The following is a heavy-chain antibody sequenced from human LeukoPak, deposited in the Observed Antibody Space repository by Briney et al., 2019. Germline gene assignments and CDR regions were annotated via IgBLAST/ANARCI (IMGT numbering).Heavy chain of an antibody. D-gene: IGHD5-12*01. CDR1: GFTFSNSA. Sequence: GGSLRLTCAASGFTFSNSAMNWVRQAPGKGPEWVSVISGGGGSTFYADSVKGRFTISRDNSKNTLYLQMNSLRAEDTAVYYCAKARYSGYAFDAFDMWGQGTMVSVSS. CDR3: AKARYSGYAFDAFDM. J-gene: IGHJ3*02. CDR2: ISGGGGST. V-gene: IGHV3-23*01.